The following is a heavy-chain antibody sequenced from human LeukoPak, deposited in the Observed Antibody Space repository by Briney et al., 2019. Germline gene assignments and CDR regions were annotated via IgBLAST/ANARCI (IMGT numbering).Heavy chain of an antibody. D-gene: IGHD3-10*01. CDR1: GGSISSSNW. V-gene: IGHV4-4*02. CDR3: ARDLAYYGSGNY. CDR2: IYHSGST. J-gene: IGHJ4*02. Sequence: SGTLSLTCAVSGGSISSSNWWSWVRQLPGKGLEWIGEIYHSGSTNYNPSLKSRVTISVDKSKNQFSLKLSSVTAADTAVCYCARDLAYYGSGNYWGQGTLVTVSS.